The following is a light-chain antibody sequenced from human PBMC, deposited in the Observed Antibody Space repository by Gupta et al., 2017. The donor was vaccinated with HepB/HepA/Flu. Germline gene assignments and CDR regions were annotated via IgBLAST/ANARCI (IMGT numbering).Light chain of an antibody. CDR1: QSLLNSNGYHY. CDR2: VVS. Sequence: DIVMTQFPLSLPVTPGEPASISCRSSQSLLNSNGYHYLDWYVQKPGQSPQLLISVVSLRASGVPDRFSGSGSGTDFTLTISIVEAEDVGVYYCMQGLHPPRTFGGGTKVEIK. CDR3: MQGLHPPRT. V-gene: IGKV2-28*01. J-gene: IGKJ4*01.